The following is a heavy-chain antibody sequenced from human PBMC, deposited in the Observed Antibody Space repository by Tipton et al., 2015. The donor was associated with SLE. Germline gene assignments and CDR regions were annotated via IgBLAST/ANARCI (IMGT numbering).Heavy chain of an antibody. CDR3: ARGILEWSDY. Sequence: LRLSCAVYGGSFSGYYWSWIRQPPGKGLEWIGEINHSGSTNYNPSLKSRVTISVDTPKNQFSLKLSSVTAADTAVYYCARGILEWSDYWGQGTLVTVSS. V-gene: IGHV4-34*01. J-gene: IGHJ4*02. D-gene: IGHD3-3*01. CDR2: INHSGST. CDR1: GGSFSGYY.